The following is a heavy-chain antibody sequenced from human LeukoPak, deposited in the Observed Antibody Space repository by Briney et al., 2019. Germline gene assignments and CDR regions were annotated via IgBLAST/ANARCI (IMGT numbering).Heavy chain of an antibody. V-gene: IGHV4-39*01. D-gene: IGHD3-3*01. CDR1: GGSISSSSYY. CDR2: IYYSGST. J-gene: IGHJ5*02. CDR3: ARSRATLDVFGVVLNSWFDP. Sequence: SETLSLTCTVSGGSISSSSYYWGWIRQPPGKGLEWIGSIYYSGSTYYNPSLKSRVTISVDTSKNQFSLKLSSVTAADTAVYYCARSRATLDVFGVVLNSWFDPWGQGTLVTVSS.